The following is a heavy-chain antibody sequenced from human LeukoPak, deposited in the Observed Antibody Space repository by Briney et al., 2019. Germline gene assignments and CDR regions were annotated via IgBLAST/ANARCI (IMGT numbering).Heavy chain of an antibody. J-gene: IGHJ5*02. Sequence: SETLSLTCTVSGGSISSYYWSWIRQPAGKGLEWIGRIYTSGSTNYNPSLKSRVTISVDTSKNQFSLKLSSVTAADTAVYYCARHPGYSSSWYVRWFDPWGQGTLVTVSS. CDR1: GGSISSYY. CDR3: ARHPGYSSSWYVRWFDP. CDR2: IYTSGST. V-gene: IGHV4-4*07. D-gene: IGHD6-13*01.